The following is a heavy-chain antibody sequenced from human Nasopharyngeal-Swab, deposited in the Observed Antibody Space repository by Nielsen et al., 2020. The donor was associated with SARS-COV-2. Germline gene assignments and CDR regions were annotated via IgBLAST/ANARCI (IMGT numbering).Heavy chain of an antibody. Sequence: GSLRLSCTASGGSISSSSYYWGWIRQPPGKGLEWIGSIYYSGSTYYNPSLKSRVTISVDTSKNQFSLKLSSVTAADTAVYYCARHIRNIAAAGTPLYYFDYWGQGTLVTVSS. CDR1: GGSISSSSYY. J-gene: IGHJ4*02. CDR3: ARHIRNIAAAGTPLYYFDY. D-gene: IGHD6-13*01. CDR2: IYYSGST. V-gene: IGHV4-39*01.